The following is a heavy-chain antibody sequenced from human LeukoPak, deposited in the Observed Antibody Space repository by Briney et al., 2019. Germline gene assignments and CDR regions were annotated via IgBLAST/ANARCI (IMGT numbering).Heavy chain of an antibody. CDR2: MYHSGSS. Sequence: SETLSLTCDVSGYSISSGYYWAWIRPPPGKGLEWIGSMYHSGSSYYNPSLKSRITISVDTSKNQFSLKLSSVTAADTAVYYCAKVGAYGDYARHDYWGQGTLVTVSS. V-gene: IGHV4-38-2*01. J-gene: IGHJ4*02. CDR3: AKVGAYGDYARHDY. D-gene: IGHD4-17*01. CDR1: GYSISSGYY.